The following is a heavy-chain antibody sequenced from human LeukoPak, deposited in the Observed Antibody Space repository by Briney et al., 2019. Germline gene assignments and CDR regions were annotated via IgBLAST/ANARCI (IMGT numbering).Heavy chain of an antibody. CDR1: GFTFSSCW. CDR3: ARDVIGGDTLDS. V-gene: IGHV3-7*01. J-gene: IGHJ4*02. D-gene: IGHD2-21*02. Sequence: GGSLRLSCAASGFTFSSCWMTWVRQAPGKGLEWVASIVEDGSQKYYVDSVKGRFTISRDNAKNSLYLQMNSLEAEDTAVYYCARDVIGGDTLDSWGQGTLITVSS. CDR2: IVEDGSQK.